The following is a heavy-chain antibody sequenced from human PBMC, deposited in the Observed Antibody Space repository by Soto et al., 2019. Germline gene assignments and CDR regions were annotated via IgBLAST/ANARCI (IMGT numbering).Heavy chain of an antibody. D-gene: IGHD3-16*02. CDR3: ARRTFGGVIVWDY. Sequence: QVQLVESGGGVVQPGRSLRLSCAASGFTFSSYGMHWVRQAPGKGLEWVAVISYDGSNKYYADSVKGRFTISRDNSKNTLYLQMNSLRAEDTAVYYCARRTFGGVIVWDYWGQGTLVTVSS. CDR2: ISYDGSNK. J-gene: IGHJ4*02. V-gene: IGHV3-30*03. CDR1: GFTFSSYG.